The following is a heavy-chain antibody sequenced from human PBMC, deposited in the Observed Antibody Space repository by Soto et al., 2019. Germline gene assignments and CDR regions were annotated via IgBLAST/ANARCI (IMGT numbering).Heavy chain of an antibody. CDR3: ARAATGWGNAFDI. D-gene: IGHD2-15*01. J-gene: IGHJ3*02. Sequence: QVQLQESGPGLVKPSQTLSLTCIVSGGSISSADYYWSWVRQPPGKGLEWIGYIYYSGSTYYNPSLKSRITISVDTSKNQFSLKLSSVTAADTAVYYCARAATGWGNAFDIWGQGTMVTVSS. CDR2: IYYSGST. CDR1: GGSISSADYY. V-gene: IGHV4-30-4*01.